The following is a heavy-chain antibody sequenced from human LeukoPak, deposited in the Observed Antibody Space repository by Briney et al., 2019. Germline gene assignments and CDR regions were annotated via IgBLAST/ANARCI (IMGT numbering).Heavy chain of an antibody. CDR2: IYPGDSDT. D-gene: IGHD2-15*01. CDR3: ARRGYCSGGSCYSGYFDY. J-gene: IGHJ4*02. CDR1: GYSFTSYW. V-gene: IGHV5-51*01. Sequence: PGESLKISCKGSGYSFTSYWIGWVRQMPGKGLEWMGIIYPGDSDTRYSPSFQGQVTISADKSISTAYLQWSSLKASDTAMYYCARRGYCSGGSCYSGYFDYWGQGTLVTVS.